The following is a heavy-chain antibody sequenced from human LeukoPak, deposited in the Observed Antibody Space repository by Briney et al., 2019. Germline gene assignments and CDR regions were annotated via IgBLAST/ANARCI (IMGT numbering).Heavy chain of an antibody. CDR1: GYTFTSYG. V-gene: IGHV1-18*01. D-gene: IGHD3-3*01. Sequence: EASVKVSCKASGYTFTSYGISWVRQAPGQGLEWMGWISAYNGNTNYAQKFQGRVTITADESTSTAYMELSSLRSEDTAVYYCARAQRFLEWSYPFDYWGQGTLVTVSS. CDR2: ISAYNGNT. J-gene: IGHJ4*02. CDR3: ARAQRFLEWSYPFDY.